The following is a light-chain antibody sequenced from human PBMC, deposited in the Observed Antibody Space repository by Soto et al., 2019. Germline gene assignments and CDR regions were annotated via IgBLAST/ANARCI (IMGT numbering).Light chain of an antibody. J-gene: IGKJ4*01. CDR2: VAS. CDR1: QSVSSN. CDR3: QQYNVWPLT. Sequence: EIVMTKSPATLSVSPGERATLSCRASQSVSSNLAWYQQKPGQTPKLLIYVASSRATGIPSRFSGRGSGTEFTRTISSLQSEDFAVYYCQQYNVWPLTFGGGTKVEFK. V-gene: IGKV3-15*01.